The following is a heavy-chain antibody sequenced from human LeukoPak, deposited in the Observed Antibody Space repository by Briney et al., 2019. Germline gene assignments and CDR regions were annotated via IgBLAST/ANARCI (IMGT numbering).Heavy chain of an antibody. V-gene: IGHV4-30-2*06. D-gene: IGHD3-16*01. J-gene: IGHJ4*02. CDR1: GASITSSGYS. CDR3: AREGVSYGHDF. Sequence: PSQTLSLTCAVSGASITSSGYSWSWIRQSPGKGLEYIGHIFHSGRTFSNPSLKSRVTISLERSRNQISLRLTSVTAADTAVYYCAREGVSYGHDFWGQGTLVTVSS. CDR2: IFHSGRT.